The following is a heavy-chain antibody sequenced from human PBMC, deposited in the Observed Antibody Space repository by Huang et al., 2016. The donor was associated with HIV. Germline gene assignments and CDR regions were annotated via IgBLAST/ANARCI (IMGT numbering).Heavy chain of an antibody. V-gene: IGHV1-69*13. Sequence: HVHLVQSGAEVKKPGSSVKVSCKASGGTFSTDAIPWVRQAPGQGLERMGGIIPVFGTANYAQKVQDRVTFTADEFSTTAYMELSDLKYEDTAIYFCARARRHSGNSGLIDLWGQGTLVTVSS. J-gene: IGHJ1*01. D-gene: IGHD2-21*02. CDR1: GGTFSTDA. CDR3: ARARRHSGNSGLIDL. CDR2: IIPVFGTA.